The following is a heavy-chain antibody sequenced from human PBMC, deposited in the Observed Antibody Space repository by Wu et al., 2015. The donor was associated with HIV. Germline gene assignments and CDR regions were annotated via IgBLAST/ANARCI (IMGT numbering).Heavy chain of an antibody. CDR1: GGPFSNYP. D-gene: IGHD3-22*01. J-gene: IGHJ4*02. V-gene: IGHV1-69*12. CDR2: IIPIFGKT. CDR3: ARAEGYYDSNHPFDY. Sequence: QVQLVQSGTEVKKPGSSVKVSCKVSGGPFSNYPYNWVRQAPGQGLEWMGGIIPIFGKTNYAQSFQGRVTITADESTTTAYMDLSSLRSEDTAVYYCARAEGYYDSNHPFDYWGQGTLVTVSS.